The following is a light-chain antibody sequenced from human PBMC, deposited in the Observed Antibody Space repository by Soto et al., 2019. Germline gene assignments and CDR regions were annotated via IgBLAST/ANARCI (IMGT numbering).Light chain of an antibody. J-gene: IGLJ3*02. CDR2: DVS. V-gene: IGLV2-11*01. Sequence: QSALTQPRSVSGSPGQSVTISCSGTSSDVGGYNYVTWYQHHAGKAPKLRIYDVSQRPSVVPDRFSGSRSGNRASLTISGLQTEDEAEYFCCSYAGSNTLVCGGGTKLTVL. CDR3: CSYAGSNTLV. CDR1: SSDVGGYNY.